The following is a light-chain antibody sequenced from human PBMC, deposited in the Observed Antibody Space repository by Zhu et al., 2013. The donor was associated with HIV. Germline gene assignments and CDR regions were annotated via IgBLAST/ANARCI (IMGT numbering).Light chain of an antibody. Sequence: DIVMTQSPDSLAVSLGERATINCKSSQSVLYSSNNKNYLAWYQQKPGQPPKLLIYWASTRESGVPDRFSGSGSGTDFTLTISSLQAEDVAVYYCQQYSSPPYTFGQGTKLEIK. CDR2: WAS. CDR3: QQYSSPPYT. V-gene: IGKV4-1*01. J-gene: IGKJ2*01. CDR1: QSVLYSSNNKNY.